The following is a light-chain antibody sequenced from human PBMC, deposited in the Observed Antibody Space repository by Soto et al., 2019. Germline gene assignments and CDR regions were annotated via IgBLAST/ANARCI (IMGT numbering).Light chain of an antibody. J-gene: IGLJ3*02. Sequence: QSVLTQPPSVSGAPGQRVTISCTGSSSNIVADCDVHWYQHLPGTAPKLLISHNNNRPSGVTDRFSGSKSGTSASLAITGLQADDEAVYYCQSRDSSLSSSWVFGGGTTLPVL. V-gene: IGLV1-40*01. CDR2: HNN. CDR1: SSNIVADCD. CDR3: QSRDSSLSSSWV.